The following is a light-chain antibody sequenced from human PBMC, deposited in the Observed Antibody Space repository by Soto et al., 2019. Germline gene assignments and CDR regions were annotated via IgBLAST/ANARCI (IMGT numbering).Light chain of an antibody. J-gene: IGKJ5*01. CDR2: KAS. Sequence: DIQMTQSPSTLSASVGDRVTITCRASQSISSSLAWYQQKQGKAPKLLIYKASSLESGVPSSFSGSGSGTEFTLTISSLQPDDFATDFCQQYNSYPITFGQGTRLEIQ. CDR3: QQYNSYPIT. V-gene: IGKV1-5*03. CDR1: QSISSS.